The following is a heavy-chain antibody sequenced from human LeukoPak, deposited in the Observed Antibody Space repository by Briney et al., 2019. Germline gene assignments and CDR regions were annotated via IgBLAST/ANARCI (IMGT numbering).Heavy chain of an antibody. V-gene: IGHV3-48*01. CDR1: GFTFSIYS. D-gene: IGHD3-3*01. J-gene: IGHJ4*02. Sequence: QSGGSLRLSCAVSGFTFSIYSMSWVRQAPGKGLEWVSYISSSSSTISYADSVKGRFTISRDNAENSLYLQMNSLRAEDTAVYYCARAGDFSFKDWGQGTLVTVSS. CDR2: ISSSSSTI. CDR3: ARAGDFSFKD.